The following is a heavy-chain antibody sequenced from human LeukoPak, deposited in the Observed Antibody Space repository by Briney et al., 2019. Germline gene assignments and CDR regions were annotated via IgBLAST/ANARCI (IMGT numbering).Heavy chain of an antibody. CDR3: ARSGNVVATLRYDSSRYAQLNYFDH. CDR2: INPNSGGT. CDR1: GYTFTAHF. V-gene: IGHV1-2*02. Sequence: ASVKVSCKASGYTFTAHFIHWVRQAPGQGLEWMGWINPNSGGTNYAQKFQGRVTMTRDTSISTAYMELSRLTSDDTAVYYCARSGNVVATLRYDSSRYAQLNYFDHWGEGPLVTVSS. J-gene: IGHJ4*02. D-gene: IGHD3-22*01.